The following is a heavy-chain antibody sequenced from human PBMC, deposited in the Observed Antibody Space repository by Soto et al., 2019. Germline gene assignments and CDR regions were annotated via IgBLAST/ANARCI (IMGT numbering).Heavy chain of an antibody. CDR2: VSYSGSP. CDR3: ARVAGNTHYYYMDV. V-gene: IGHV4-59*01. CDR1: GGPISSYL. J-gene: IGHJ6*03. Sequence: QVPLQESGPGLVRPSETLSLTCTVSGGPISSYLWSWIRQPPGKGLQWIGYVSYSGSPKYNPSLKSRVSISITTPKSQFYLNLNSVTAADTAVYYCARVAGNTHYYYMDVWGKGTTVTVSS. D-gene: IGHD6-13*01.